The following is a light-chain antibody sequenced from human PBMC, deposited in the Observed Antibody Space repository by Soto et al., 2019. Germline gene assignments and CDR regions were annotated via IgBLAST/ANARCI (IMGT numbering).Light chain of an antibody. CDR3: QQYNNWPLT. V-gene: IGKV3-15*01. Sequence: EIVLTQSPATLSVSPGERATLSCRASQSINSNLAWYHQIPGQAPRLLIYGASTRASGIPARFSGSGSGTEFTLTISSLQSEDFAVYYCQQYNNWPLTFGGGAKVEIK. CDR2: GAS. CDR1: QSINSN. J-gene: IGKJ4*01.